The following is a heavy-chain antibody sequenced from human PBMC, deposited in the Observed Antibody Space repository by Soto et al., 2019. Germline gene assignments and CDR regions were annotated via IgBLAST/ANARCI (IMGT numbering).Heavy chain of an antibody. J-gene: IGHJ4*02. CDR1: GFTISSNY. Sequence: GGSLRLSCAASGFTISSNYMSWVRQAPGKGLEWISIIYSAGNTYYADSVKGRFTISRDNSKNTLYLQMNSLGAEDTAVYYCARATGADKEDYWGQGTLVTVSS. V-gene: IGHV3-66*01. CDR2: IYSAGNT. CDR3: ARATGADKEDY. D-gene: IGHD3-10*01.